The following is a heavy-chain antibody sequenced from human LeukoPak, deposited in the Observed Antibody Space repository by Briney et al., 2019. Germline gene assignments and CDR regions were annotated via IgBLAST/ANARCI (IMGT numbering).Heavy chain of an antibody. V-gene: IGHV1-2*02. CDR3: AKRYNLNYGTIDY. CDR2: INLNSGGT. Sequence: VASVKVSCKASGYTFTGYYMHWVRQAPGQGLEWMGWINLNSGGTNHAQNFQGRVTMTRDTSITTAYMELSRLRSDDTALYYCAKRYNLNYGTIDYWGRGTLVTVSS. CDR1: GYTFTGYY. J-gene: IGHJ4*02. D-gene: IGHD1-7*01.